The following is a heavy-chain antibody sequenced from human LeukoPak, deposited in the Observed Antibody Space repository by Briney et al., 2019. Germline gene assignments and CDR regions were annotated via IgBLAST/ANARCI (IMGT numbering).Heavy chain of an antibody. CDR3: AKGDVI. CDR1: GFTFSSYW. D-gene: IGHD2/OR15-2a*01. V-gene: IGHV3-7*03. J-gene: IGHJ4*02. Sequence: GGSLRLSCAASGFTFSSYWVSWVRQAPGKGLEWVANIKQDGSEKYYVDSVKGRFTISRDNAKNSLYLQMNSLRAEDTAVYYCAKGDVIGGQGTLVTVSS. CDR2: IKQDGSEK.